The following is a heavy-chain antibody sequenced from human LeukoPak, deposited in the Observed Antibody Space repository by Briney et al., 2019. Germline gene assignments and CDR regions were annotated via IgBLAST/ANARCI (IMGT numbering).Heavy chain of an antibody. Sequence: GGSLRLSCAASGFTFSSYSMNWVRQAPGKGLEWVSSISSSSSYIYYADSVKGRFTTSRDNAKNSLYLQMNSLRAEDTAVYYCARDPDGLSFDYWGQGTLVTVSS. D-gene: IGHD2-2*01. CDR2: ISSSSSYI. CDR3: ARDPDGLSFDY. J-gene: IGHJ4*02. V-gene: IGHV3-21*01. CDR1: GFTFSSYS.